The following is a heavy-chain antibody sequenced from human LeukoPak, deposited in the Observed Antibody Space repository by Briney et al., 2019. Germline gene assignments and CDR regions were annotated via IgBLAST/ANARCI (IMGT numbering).Heavy chain of an antibody. CDR2: ISTYNYNA. J-gene: IGHJ4*02. CDR3: ARQVDTTMALPDC. Sequence: ASMKVSCKTPGYTFTSYGVSWVRQAPGQRLEWMGWISTYNYNANYAQKFRGRVTMTRDTSTSTVYMELRSLRSGDTAIYYCARQVDTTMALPDCWGQGTLVTVSS. CDR1: GYTFTSYG. V-gene: IGHV1-18*01. D-gene: IGHD5-18*01.